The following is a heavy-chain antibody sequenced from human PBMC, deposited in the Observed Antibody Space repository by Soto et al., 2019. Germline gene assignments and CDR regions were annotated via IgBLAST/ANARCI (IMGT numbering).Heavy chain of an antibody. CDR1: GGTFSSYA. Sequence: QVQLVQSGAEVKKPGSSVKVSCKASGGTFSSYAISWVRQAPGQGLEWMGGIIPIFGTANYAQKFQGRVTTTADESTSTAYMELSSLRSEDTAVYYCASSRDIVVVPAAIYFDYWGQGTLVTVSS. V-gene: IGHV1-69*01. J-gene: IGHJ4*02. D-gene: IGHD2-2*02. CDR2: IIPIFGTA. CDR3: ASSRDIVVVPAAIYFDY.